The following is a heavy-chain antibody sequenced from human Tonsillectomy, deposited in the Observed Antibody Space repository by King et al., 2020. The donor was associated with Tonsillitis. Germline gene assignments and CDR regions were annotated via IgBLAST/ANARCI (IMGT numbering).Heavy chain of an antibody. CDR1: GYSFTGYH. CDR3: ARDRRIGWELLHFSDY. CDR2: INANSCGT. D-gene: IGHD1-26*01. J-gene: IGHJ4*02. V-gene: IGHV1-2*02. Sequence: FQLVQSGAEVKKPGASVKVSCKASGYSFTGYHIHWVRQAPGQGLEWMGWINANSCGTKYAQKVQGRVTMTRDKSISTAYMEWSSLRSDDTAVYYCARDRRIGWELLHFSDYWGQGTLVTVSS.